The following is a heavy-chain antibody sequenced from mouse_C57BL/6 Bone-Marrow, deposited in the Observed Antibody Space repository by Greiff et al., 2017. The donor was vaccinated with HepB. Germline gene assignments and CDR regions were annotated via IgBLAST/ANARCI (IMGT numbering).Heavy chain of an antibody. CDR1: GYTFTSYW. CDR3: ARGYYSNFLFDY. J-gene: IGHJ2*01. Sequence: QVQLQQPGAELVRPGSSVKLSCKASGYTFTSYWMHWVKQRPIQGLEWIGNIDPSDSETHYNQKFKDKATLTVDKSSSTAYMQLSSLTSEDSAVYYCARGYYSNFLFDYWGQGTTLTVSS. D-gene: IGHD2-5*01. CDR2: IDPSDSET. V-gene: IGHV1-52*01.